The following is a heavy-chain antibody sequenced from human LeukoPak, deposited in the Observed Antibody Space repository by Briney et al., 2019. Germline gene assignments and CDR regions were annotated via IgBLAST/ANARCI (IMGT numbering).Heavy chain of an antibody. CDR2: VCGDASCT. CDR3: GRDGEQHLIN. V-gene: IGHV3-43*02. D-gene: IGHD6-13*01. Sequence: QPGGSLKLSCAASGFKFDDFAMHWVRPPPGSGLEWVSLVCGDASCTYYADSVKGRFTISRDNSKNAVYLEMKSLRLDDTAVYYCGRDGEQHLINWGQGTLVTVSS. CDR1: GFKFDDFA. J-gene: IGHJ4*02.